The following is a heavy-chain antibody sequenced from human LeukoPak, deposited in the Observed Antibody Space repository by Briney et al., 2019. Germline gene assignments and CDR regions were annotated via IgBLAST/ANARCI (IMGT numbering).Heavy chain of an antibody. CDR2: ISGSGSTM. CDR3: ARERGGQLDY. V-gene: IGHV3-48*01. D-gene: IGHD2-15*01. CDR1: GFTFRTYT. Sequence: GGSLRLSCAASGFTFRTYTMHWVRQAPGKGLEWVSYISGSGSTMEYADSVKGRFTISRDNAKNSMYLQMNSLRAEDTAVYYCARERGGQLDYWGQGTLVTVSS. J-gene: IGHJ4*02.